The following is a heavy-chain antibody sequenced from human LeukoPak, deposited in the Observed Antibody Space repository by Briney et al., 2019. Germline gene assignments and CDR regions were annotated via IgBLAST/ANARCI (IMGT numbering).Heavy chain of an antibody. Sequence: PSETLSLTCAVYGGSFSGYYWSWIRQPPGKGVEWIGEINHSGSTNYNPSLKSRVTISVDTSKNQFSLKLSSVTAADTAVYYCSRGETGLYYDIHAYFDYWGQGTLVTVSS. CDR1: GGSFSGYY. J-gene: IGHJ4*02. V-gene: IGHV4-34*01. D-gene: IGHD3-9*01. CDR3: SRGETGLYYDIHAYFDY. CDR2: INHSGST.